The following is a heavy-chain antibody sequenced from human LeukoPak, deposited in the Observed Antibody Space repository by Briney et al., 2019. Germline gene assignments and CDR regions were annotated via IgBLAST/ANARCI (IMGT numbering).Heavy chain of an antibody. V-gene: IGHV1-18*04. CDR1: GYTFTGYY. Sequence: ASVKVSCKASGYTFTGYYMHWVRQAPGQGLEWMGWISAYNGNTNYAQKLQGRVTMTTDTSTSTAYMELRSMRSDDTAVYYCARDPPIFATVTHAAWAFDIWGQGTMVTVSS. D-gene: IGHD4-17*01. J-gene: IGHJ3*02. CDR2: ISAYNGNT. CDR3: ARDPPIFATVTHAAWAFDI.